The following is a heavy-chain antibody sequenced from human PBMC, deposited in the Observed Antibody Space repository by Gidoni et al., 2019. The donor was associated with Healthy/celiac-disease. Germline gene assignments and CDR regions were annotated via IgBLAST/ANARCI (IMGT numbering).Heavy chain of an antibody. Sequence: APGKGLEWVSGINWNGGSTGYADSVKGRFTISRDNAKNSLYLQMNSLRAEDTALYYCARDQRPGIAAAGPLDIWGQGTMVTVSS. CDR3: ARDQRPGIAAAGPLDI. CDR2: INWNGGST. D-gene: IGHD6-13*01. J-gene: IGHJ3*02. V-gene: IGHV3-20*03.